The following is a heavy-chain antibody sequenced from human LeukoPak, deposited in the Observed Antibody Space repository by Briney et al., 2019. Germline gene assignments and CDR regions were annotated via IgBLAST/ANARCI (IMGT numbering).Heavy chain of an antibody. J-gene: IGHJ5*02. CDR3: ARDYGGNSGWFGP. CDR1: GYTFTSYY. D-gene: IGHD4-23*01. CDR2: INPSGGST. Sequence: ASVKVSCKASGYTFTSYYMHWVRQAPGQGLEWMGIINPSGGSTSYAQKFQGRVTMTRDTSTSTAYLELSSLRSEDTAVYYCARDYGGNSGWFGPWGQGTLVTVSS. V-gene: IGHV1-46*01.